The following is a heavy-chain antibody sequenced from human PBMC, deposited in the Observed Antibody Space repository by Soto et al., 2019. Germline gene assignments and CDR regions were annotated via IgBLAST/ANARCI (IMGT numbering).Heavy chain of an antibody. J-gene: IGHJ4*02. CDR2: INHSGST. CDR1: GGSFSGYY. V-gene: IGHV4-34*01. D-gene: IGHD3-9*01. CDR3: AKGGLYYDILTGLDHFDY. Sequence: SETLSLTCAVYGGSFSGYYWSWIRQPPGKGLEWIGEINHSGSTNYNPSLKSRVTISVDTSKNQFSLKLSSVTAEDTAVYYCAKGGLYYDILTGLDHFDYWGQGTLVTVSS.